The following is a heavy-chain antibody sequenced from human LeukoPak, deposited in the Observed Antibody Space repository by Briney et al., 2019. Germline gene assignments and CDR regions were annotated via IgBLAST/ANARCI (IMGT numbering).Heavy chain of an antibody. V-gene: IGHV3-23*01. CDR3: AKGGDLITYFDY. J-gene: IGHJ4*02. Sequence: GGSLRLSCAASGFTFSAYSMNWVRQAPGKGLEWVSTISGSGGTPHYADSVKGRFTISRDNSKNTLHLQMNSLRAEDTAVYYCAKGGDLITYFDYWGQGTLVTVSS. CDR2: ISGSGGTP. D-gene: IGHD3-16*01. CDR1: GFTFSAYS.